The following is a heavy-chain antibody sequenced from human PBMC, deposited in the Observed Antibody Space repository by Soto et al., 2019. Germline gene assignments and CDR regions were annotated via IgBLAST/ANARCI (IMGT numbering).Heavy chain of an antibody. D-gene: IGHD5-12*01. CDR2: IWYDGSKK. CDR1: GFTFSSHA. CDR3: ARDPGYSNYDFDY. Sequence: QVQLVESGGGVVQPGRSLRLSCVASGFTFSSHAMQWVRQAPGKGLEWVVVIWYDGSKKYYADSVKGRFTVARDDSKNTLYLQMNSLRVEDTAVYYCARDPGYSNYDFDYWGQGTLVTVSP. J-gene: IGHJ4*02. V-gene: IGHV3-33*01.